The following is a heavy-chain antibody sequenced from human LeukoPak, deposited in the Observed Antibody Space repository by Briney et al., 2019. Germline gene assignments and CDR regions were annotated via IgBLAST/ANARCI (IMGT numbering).Heavy chain of an antibody. CDR3: ASPKATYYYDSSGYPAAFFDI. CDR2: INHSGST. J-gene: IGHJ3*02. V-gene: IGHV4-34*01. Sequence: SETLSLTCAVYGGSFSGYYWSWIRQPPGKGLEWIGEINHSGSTNYNPSLKSRVTISVDTSKKQFSLMLSSVTAADTAVYYCASPKATYYYDSSGYPAAFFDIWGQGTMVTVSS. D-gene: IGHD3-22*01. CDR1: GGSFSGYY.